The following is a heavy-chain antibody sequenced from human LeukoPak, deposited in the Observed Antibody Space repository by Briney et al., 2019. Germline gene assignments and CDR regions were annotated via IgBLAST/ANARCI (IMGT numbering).Heavy chain of an antibody. D-gene: IGHD3-22*01. Sequence: GLSLQISSTVSGYGFTSYWIGWVRSMPGKGLGWMGIIYSVVSDTTHSTSFQGQVTISADKSISTAYLQWSSLKASDTAMYYCARHRIRGLDYYDSSGYYYDAFDIWGQGTMVTVSS. V-gene: IGHV5-51*01. CDR2: IYSVVSDT. CDR3: ARHRIRGLDYYDSSGYYYDAFDI. CDR1: GYGFTSYW. J-gene: IGHJ3*02.